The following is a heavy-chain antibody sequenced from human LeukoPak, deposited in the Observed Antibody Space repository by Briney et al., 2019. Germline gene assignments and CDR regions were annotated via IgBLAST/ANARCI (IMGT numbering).Heavy chain of an antibody. CDR1: GGSISSSSYY. V-gene: IGHV4-39*07. CDR3: ARGLSGYGY. Sequence: SETLSLTCTVSGGSISSSSYYWGWIRQPPGKGLEWIGSIYYSGSTNYNPSLKSRVTISVDTSKNQFSLKLNSVTPEDTAVYYCARGLSGYGYWGQGTLVTVSS. CDR2: IYYSGST. D-gene: IGHD5-12*01. J-gene: IGHJ4*02.